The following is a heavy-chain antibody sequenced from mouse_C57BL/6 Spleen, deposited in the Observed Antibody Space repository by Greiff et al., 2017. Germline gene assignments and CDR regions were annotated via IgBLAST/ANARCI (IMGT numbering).Heavy chain of an antibody. D-gene: IGHD1-1*01. Sequence: QVQLQQPGAELVMPGASVKLSCKASGYTFTSYWMHWVKQRPGQGLEWIGEIDPSDSYTNYNQKFKGKSTLTVDKSSSTAYMQLSSLTSEDSAVXYCATTVVATDYAMDYWGQGTSVTVSS. J-gene: IGHJ4*01. CDR3: ATTVVATDYAMDY. V-gene: IGHV1-69*01. CDR1: GYTFTSYW. CDR2: IDPSDSYT.